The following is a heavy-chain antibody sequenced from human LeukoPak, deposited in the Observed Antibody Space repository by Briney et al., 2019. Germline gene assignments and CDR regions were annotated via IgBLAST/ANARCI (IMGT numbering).Heavy chain of an antibody. J-gene: IGHJ4*02. Sequence: GGSLRLSCAVSGFTFSSYGMPWVRQAPGKGLEWVAVISYDGSNKYYADSVKGRFTISRDNSKNTLCLQMNSLRAEDTAVYYCAKGGVFDYWGQGTLVTVSS. V-gene: IGHV3-30*18. CDR2: ISYDGSNK. CDR1: GFTFSSYG. CDR3: AKGGVFDY.